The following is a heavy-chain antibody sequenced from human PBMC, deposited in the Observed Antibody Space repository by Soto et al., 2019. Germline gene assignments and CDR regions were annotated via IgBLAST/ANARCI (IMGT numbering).Heavy chain of an antibody. CDR1: GFTFSSYG. J-gene: IGHJ6*02. Sequence: GGSLRLSCAASGFTFSSYGMHWVRQAPGKGLEWVAVIWYDGSNKYYADSVKGRFTISRDNSKNTLYLQMNSLRAEDTAVYYCARDPEIAARPGYYYYYGMDVWGQGTTVTVSS. V-gene: IGHV3-33*01. CDR2: IWYDGSNK. D-gene: IGHD6-6*01. CDR3: ARDPEIAARPGYYYYYGMDV.